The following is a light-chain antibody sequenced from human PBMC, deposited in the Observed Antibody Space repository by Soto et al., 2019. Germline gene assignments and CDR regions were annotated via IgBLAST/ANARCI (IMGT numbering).Light chain of an antibody. CDR3: QQRSNWPPT. Sequence: EIVLKQSPATLSLSPGERAPLPCRARQSVSSYLAWYQQKPGQAPRLLIYDASNRATGIPARFSGSGSGTDFTLTISSLEPEDFAVYYCQQRSNWPPTFGQGTKVEIK. J-gene: IGKJ1*01. V-gene: IGKV3-11*01. CDR1: QSVSSY. CDR2: DAS.